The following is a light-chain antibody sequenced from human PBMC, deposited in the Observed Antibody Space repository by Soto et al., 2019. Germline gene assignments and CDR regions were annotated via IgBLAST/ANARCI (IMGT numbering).Light chain of an antibody. CDR3: QVWDGSSDLYVV. Sequence: SSELTQPPSVSVAPGKTASITCGGNNIGSKSVHWYQQKPGQAPVLVISYNSDRPSGIPERFSGSNSGNTATLTISRVGAGDEAEYYCQVWDGSSDLYVVFGGGTKLTVL. CDR1: NIGSKS. CDR2: YNS. V-gene: IGLV3-21*04. J-gene: IGLJ2*01.